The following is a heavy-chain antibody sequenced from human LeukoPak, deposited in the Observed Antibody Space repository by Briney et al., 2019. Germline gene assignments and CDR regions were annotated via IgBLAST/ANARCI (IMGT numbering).Heavy chain of an antibody. V-gene: IGHV4-34*01. Sequence: PSETLSLTRSVSGGSITSYYWSWIRQPPGKGLEWIGEIYHSGSTNYNPSLKSRVTISVDTSKNQFSLKLSSVTAADTAVYYCARTRGYSYVSYYFDYWGQGKLVTVSS. J-gene: IGHJ4*02. CDR3: ARTRGYSYVSYYFDY. D-gene: IGHD5-18*01. CDR1: GGSITSYY. CDR2: IYHSGST.